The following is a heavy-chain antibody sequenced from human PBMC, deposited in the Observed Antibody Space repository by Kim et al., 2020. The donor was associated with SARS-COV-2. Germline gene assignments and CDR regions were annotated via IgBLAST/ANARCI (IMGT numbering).Heavy chain of an antibody. CDR2: TM. Sequence: TMDYAPYVNGRFTISRDDSKSIAYLQMNSLKTEDTAVYYCSRGSYRTLDNWGQGTLVIVSS. D-gene: IGHD1-26*01. CDR3: SRGSYRTLDN. J-gene: IGHJ4*02. V-gene: IGHV3-49*02.